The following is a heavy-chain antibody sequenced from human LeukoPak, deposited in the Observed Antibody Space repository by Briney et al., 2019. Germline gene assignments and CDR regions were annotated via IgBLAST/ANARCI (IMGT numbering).Heavy chain of an antibody. CDR1: GFTVSSNY. V-gene: IGHV3-66*01. Sequence: GGSLRLSCAASGFTVSSNYMNWVRQAPGRGLEWVSVIYSGGSTYYADSVKGRFSISRDNSKNTLYLQMNSLRAEDTAVYYCARDWGLRLGELSSYYLDYWGQGTLVTVSS. D-gene: IGHD3-16*02. CDR2: IYSGGST. CDR3: ARDWGLRLGELSSYYLDY. J-gene: IGHJ4*02.